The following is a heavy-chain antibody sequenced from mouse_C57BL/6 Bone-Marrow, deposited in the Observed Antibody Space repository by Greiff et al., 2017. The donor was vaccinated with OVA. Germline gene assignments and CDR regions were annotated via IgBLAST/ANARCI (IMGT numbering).Heavy chain of an antibody. V-gene: IGHV14-3*01. D-gene: IGHD1-1*01. Sequence: EVQLQQSVAELVRPGASVKLSCTASGFNIKNTYMHWVKQRPEQGLEWIGRIDPANGNTKYAPKFQGKATITADTSSNTAYLQLSSLTSEDTAIYYGARGLITTVVATGMDYWGQGTSVTVSS. CDR1: GFNIKNTY. CDR2: IDPANGNT. J-gene: IGHJ4*01. CDR3: ARGLITTVVATGMDY.